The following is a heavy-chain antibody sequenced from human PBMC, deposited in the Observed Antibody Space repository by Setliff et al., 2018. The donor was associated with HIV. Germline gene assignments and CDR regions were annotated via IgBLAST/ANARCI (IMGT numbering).Heavy chain of an antibody. Sequence: ASVKVSCKAYGYTFINYGITWVRQAPGQGLEWMGWMSTYSGNTDYAQNVQGRFTMTSDTSTTTAYMELRNLRSNDSAVYYCAGGGNYYPYESFDYWGRGTLVTVSS. CDR2: MSTYSGNT. J-gene: IGHJ4*02. V-gene: IGHV1-18*01. CDR1: GYTFINYG. D-gene: IGHD1-26*01. CDR3: AGGGNYYPYESFDY.